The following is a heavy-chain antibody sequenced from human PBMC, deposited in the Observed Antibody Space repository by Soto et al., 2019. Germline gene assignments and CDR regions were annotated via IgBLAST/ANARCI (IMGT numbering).Heavy chain of an antibody. CDR1: GYTLTELS. D-gene: IGHD3-10*01. CDR2: FDPEDGET. J-gene: IGHJ6*02. CDR3: VWFGKLLGVYYYGMDV. V-gene: IGHV1-24*01. Sequence: ASVKVSCKVSGYTLTELSMHWVRQAPGKGLEWMGGFDPEDGETIYAQKFQGRVTMTEDTSTDTAYMELSSLRSEDTAVYYCVWFGKLLGVYYYGMDVRGQGTTVTVSS.